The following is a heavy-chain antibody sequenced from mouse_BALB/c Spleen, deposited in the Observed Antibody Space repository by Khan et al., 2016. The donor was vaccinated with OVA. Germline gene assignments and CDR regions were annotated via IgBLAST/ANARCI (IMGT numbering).Heavy chain of an antibody. V-gene: IGHV3-6*02. CDR3: ARGGSSGPAWFTY. Sequence: EVQLQESGPCLVKPSQSLSLTCSVTGYSITSGYFWNWIRQFPGNKLEWMGYIRYDGNSNYNPSLKNRIFITRDTSKNQFFLKLNSVTPEDTATYYCARGGSSGPAWFTYWGQGTLVTVSA. CDR2: IRYDGNS. J-gene: IGHJ3*01. D-gene: IGHD3-1*01. CDR1: GYSITSGYF.